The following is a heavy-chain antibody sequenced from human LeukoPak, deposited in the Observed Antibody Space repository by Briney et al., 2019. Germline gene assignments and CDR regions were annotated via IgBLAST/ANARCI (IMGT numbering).Heavy chain of an antibody. CDR2: ISYDGSNK. D-gene: IGHD5-18*01. CDR1: GSTVSSNY. V-gene: IGHV3-30-3*01. CDR3: ARAGRRGYSYGLN. Sequence: PGGSLRLSCAASGSTVSSNYMSWVRQAPGKGLEWVAVISYDGSNKYYADSVKGRFTISRDNSKNTLYLQMNSLRAEDTAVYYCARAGRRGYSYGLNWGQGTLVTVSS. J-gene: IGHJ4*02.